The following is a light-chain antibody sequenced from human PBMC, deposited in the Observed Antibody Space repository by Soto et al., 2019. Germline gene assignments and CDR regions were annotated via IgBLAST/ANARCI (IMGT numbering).Light chain of an antibody. CDR2: DAS. J-gene: IGKJ5*01. Sequence: EIVLTQSPATLSLSPGERATLSCRASQGVSSYLAWYQQKPGQAPRLLIYDASNRATGIPARFSGSGPGTDFTLTISSLEPEDFAVYYCQQRSNWPPVTFGQGTLLEIK. V-gene: IGKV3D-11*01. CDR3: QQRSNWPPVT. CDR1: QGVSSY.